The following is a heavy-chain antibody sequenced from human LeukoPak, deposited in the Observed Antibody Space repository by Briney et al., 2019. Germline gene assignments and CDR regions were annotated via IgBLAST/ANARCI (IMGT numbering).Heavy chain of an antibody. CDR1: GFTFSSYA. Sequence: GGSLRLSCAASGFTFSSYAMHRVRQAPGKGLEWVAVISYDGSNKYYADSVKGRFTISRDNSKNTLYLQMNSLRAEDTAVYYCARGPLIAVAGPLDYWGQGTLVTVSS. D-gene: IGHD6-19*01. CDR3: ARGPLIAVAGPLDY. CDR2: ISYDGSNK. J-gene: IGHJ4*02. V-gene: IGHV3-30*04.